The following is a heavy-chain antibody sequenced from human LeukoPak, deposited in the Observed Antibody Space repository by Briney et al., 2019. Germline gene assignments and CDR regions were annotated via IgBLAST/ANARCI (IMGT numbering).Heavy chain of an antibody. V-gene: IGHV3-7*05. D-gene: IGHD3-10*01. J-gene: IGHJ3*02. Sequence: GGSLRLSCAASGFTFSSNWRSWVRQAPGKGLQWVANIKQDGSEKYYVDSVKGRVTISRDNAKKSLYLQMNSLRGEDTAVYYCARGLGINGLALDMWGRGTMVTVSS. CDR2: IKQDGSEK. CDR3: ARGLGINGLALDM. CDR1: GFTFSSNW.